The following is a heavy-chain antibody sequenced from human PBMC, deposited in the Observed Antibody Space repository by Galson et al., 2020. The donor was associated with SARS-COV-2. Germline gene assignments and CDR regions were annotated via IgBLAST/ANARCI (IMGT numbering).Heavy chain of an antibody. D-gene: IGHD3-10*01. V-gene: IGHV3-30*04. CDR3: ARDRGVRVLDYFYGMDV. Sequence: GESLKISCAASEFTFSNYAMNWVRQAPGKGLEWVALISYDGRNKYYADSVKGRFTISRDNSKNTLYLQMNSLRAEDTAAYYCARDRGVRVLDYFYGMDVWGQGTTVTVSS. J-gene: IGHJ6*02. CDR2: ISYDGRNK. CDR1: EFTFSNYA.